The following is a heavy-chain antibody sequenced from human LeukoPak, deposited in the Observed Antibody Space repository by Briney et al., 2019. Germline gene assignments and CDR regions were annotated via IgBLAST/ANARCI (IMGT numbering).Heavy chain of an antibody. D-gene: IGHD7-27*01. CDR2: INPGGGNT. J-gene: IGHJ3*02. CDR3: ARDWNWGSSDAFDT. V-gene: IGHV1-46*01. Sequence: ASVKVSCKASGYTFARYYIHWVRQAPGQRLEWMGIINPGGGNTNYAQKFQGRVTVTRDTSTTTVYLELSSLRSEDTAVYYCARDWNWGSSDAFDTWGQGRMVTVSS. CDR1: GYTFARYY.